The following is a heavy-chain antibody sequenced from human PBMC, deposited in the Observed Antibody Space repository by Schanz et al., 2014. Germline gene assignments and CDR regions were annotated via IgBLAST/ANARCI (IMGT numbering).Heavy chain of an antibody. V-gene: IGHV1-69*04. J-gene: IGHJ4*02. D-gene: IGHD3-10*01. Sequence: QVQLVQSGAEVKKPGASVRVSCKVSGYAFTTYGISWVRQAPGQGLEWMGRIIPILGIATYAQKFQGRVSITADTSTNTAYMELSSLTSEDTAVHYCARGRGFYDYWGQGTLVTVSS. CDR2: IIPILGIA. CDR3: ARGRGFYDY. CDR1: GYAFTTYG.